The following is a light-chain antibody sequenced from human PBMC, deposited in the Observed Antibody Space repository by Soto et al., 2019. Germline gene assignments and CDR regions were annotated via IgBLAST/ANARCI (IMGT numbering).Light chain of an antibody. CDR3: QHYGDSSWT. V-gene: IGKV3-20*01. Sequence: ELVLTQSPVALSLSSGERATLSCRASQSVSSTLLTWYQQKPGQAPRLLIYGVSSRATGIPARFCGSGSGTDFTLTISIVDPEVFAVYFCQHYGDSSWTFGQGSRVEIK. CDR1: QSVSSTL. J-gene: IGKJ1*01. CDR2: GVS.